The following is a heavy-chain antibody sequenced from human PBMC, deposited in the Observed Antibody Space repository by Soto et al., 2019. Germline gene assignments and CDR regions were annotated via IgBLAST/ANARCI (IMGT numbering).Heavy chain of an antibody. Sequence: SGGYVRLSCTASGFTFSNYNMNWVRQAPGKGLEWVSSISGSSSYIYYADSVRGRFTISRDNAKNSLFLQMNSLRAEDTAVYYCARDYYSSSWVNGYYYSVMDVCGQATTVT. D-gene: IGHD6-13*01. CDR2: ISGSSSYI. J-gene: IGHJ6*02. CDR1: GFTFSNYN. V-gene: IGHV3-21*01. CDR3: ARDYYSSSWVNGYYYSVMDV.